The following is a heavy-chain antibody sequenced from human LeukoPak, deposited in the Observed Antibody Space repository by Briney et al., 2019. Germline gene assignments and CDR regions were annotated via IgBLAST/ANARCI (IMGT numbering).Heavy chain of an antibody. J-gene: IGHJ6*03. CDR3: ARGQWLVSDYDYYYMDV. CDR2: IYYSGST. Sequence: SETLSLTCSVSGGSISSHYCNWIRQPPGKGLKWIGDIYYSGSTNYNPSLKSRVTISVDTSKNQFSLKLSSETAADTAVYHCARGQWLVSDYDYYYMDVWGKGTAVTVSS. V-gene: IGHV4-59*11. D-gene: IGHD6-19*01. CDR1: GGSISSHY.